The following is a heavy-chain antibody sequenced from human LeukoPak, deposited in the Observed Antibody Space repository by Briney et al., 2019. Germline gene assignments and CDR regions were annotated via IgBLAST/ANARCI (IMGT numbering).Heavy chain of an antibody. Sequence: SETLSLTCTVSGGSISSGGYYWSWIRQHPGKGLEWIGYIYYSGSTYYNPSLKGRVTISVDTSKNQFSLKLSSVTAADTAVYYCARDRYCSSTSCKSRTNWFDPWGQGTLVTVSS. J-gene: IGHJ5*02. CDR2: IYYSGST. CDR3: ARDRYCSSTSCKSRTNWFDP. CDR1: GGSISSGGYY. V-gene: IGHV4-31*03. D-gene: IGHD2-2*01.